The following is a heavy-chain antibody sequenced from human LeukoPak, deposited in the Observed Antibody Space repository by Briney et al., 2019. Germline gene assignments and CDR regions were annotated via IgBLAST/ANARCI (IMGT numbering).Heavy chain of an antibody. D-gene: IGHD6-19*01. V-gene: IGHV3-21*01. J-gene: IGHJ4*02. CDR2: ISSISTYM. Sequence: GSLSLSCGASGFTFSTYHMNWVRQAPGKGLEWVSSISSISTYMYYADSVKGRFTISRDNAKNSLYLQMNTLRVADTAVYYCARGRGWIYDSWGRGTLVTVSS. CDR3: ARGRGWIYDS. CDR1: GFTFSTYH.